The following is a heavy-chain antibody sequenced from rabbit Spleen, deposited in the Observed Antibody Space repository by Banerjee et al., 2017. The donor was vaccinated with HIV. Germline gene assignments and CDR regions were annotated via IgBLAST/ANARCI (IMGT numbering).Heavy chain of an antibody. CDR2: IYGGSSSST. CDR1: GFSFSSSYY. D-gene: IGHD4-1*01. Sequence: QEQLVESGGGLVQPEGSLTLTCTASGFSFSSSYYMCWVRQAPGKGLEWIGCIYGGSSSSTYYASWAKGRFTISSHNAQNTLFLQLNSLTAADTATYFCVREVAAKFNLWGPGTLVTVS. J-gene: IGHJ4*01. V-gene: IGHV1S45*01. CDR3: VREVAAKFNL.